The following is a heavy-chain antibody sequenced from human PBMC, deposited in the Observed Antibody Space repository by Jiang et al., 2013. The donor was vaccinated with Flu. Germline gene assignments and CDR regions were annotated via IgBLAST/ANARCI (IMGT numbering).Heavy chain of an antibody. V-gene: IGHV1-2*02. Sequence: SGAEVKKPGASVRVSCTSSGHNFTDFYVHWLRQAPGQGLEFLGWINGKIGFTNYAPNFQGRVAMTRDTSISVVYMELSGLRSADTAVYYCARRRYCTFGGCWKGLESWGQGTLVTVSS. CDR2: INGKIGFT. D-gene: IGHD2-8*01. J-gene: IGHJ4*02. CDR1: GHNFTDFY. CDR3: ARRRYCTFGGCWKGLES.